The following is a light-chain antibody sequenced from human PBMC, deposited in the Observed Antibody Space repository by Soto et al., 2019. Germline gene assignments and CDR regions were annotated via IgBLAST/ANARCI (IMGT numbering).Light chain of an antibody. V-gene: IGKV3D-20*02. CDR1: QSVSSNY. Sequence: EVVLTQSPGTLSLSAGERATLSCRASQSVSSNYLAWYQQKPGQSPRLLIYGASNRASGISDRFSGSGSGTDFTLTIYRLEPDDFAVYYCQQRDSWPITFGQGTRLEIK. CDR2: GAS. CDR3: QQRDSWPIT. J-gene: IGKJ5*01.